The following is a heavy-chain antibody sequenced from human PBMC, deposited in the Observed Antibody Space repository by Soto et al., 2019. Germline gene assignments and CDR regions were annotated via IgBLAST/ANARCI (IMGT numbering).Heavy chain of an antibody. D-gene: IGHD3-22*01. CDR3: ARDYDSSGYPRYYFDY. Sequence: PVGSLRLSCAASGFTFSDYYMSWIRQAPGKGLEWVSYISSSSSYTNYADSVKGRFTISRDNAKNSLYLQMNSMRADDTAVYYCARDYDSSGYPRYYFDYWGQGTLVTAPQ. CDR2: ISSSSSYT. CDR1: GFTFSDYY. V-gene: IGHV3-11*06. J-gene: IGHJ4*02.